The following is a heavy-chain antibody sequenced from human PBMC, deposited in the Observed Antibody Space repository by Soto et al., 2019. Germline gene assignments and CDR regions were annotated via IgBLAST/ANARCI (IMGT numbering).Heavy chain of an antibody. D-gene: IGHD6-19*01. V-gene: IGHV3-30-3*01. CDR1: GFRFSSYA. Sequence: QVRLVESGGGVVQPGRSLRLSCTASGFRFSSYAMYWFRQPPGKGLEWVAVISHDGINKHYADSVKGRVTGSRDNSNHSLDLQLNSLRGEDTAMYYCARDMYSSDYFVKWFEPWGQGTLVTVSS. CDR3: ARDMYSSDYFVKWFEP. J-gene: IGHJ5*02. CDR2: ISHDGINK.